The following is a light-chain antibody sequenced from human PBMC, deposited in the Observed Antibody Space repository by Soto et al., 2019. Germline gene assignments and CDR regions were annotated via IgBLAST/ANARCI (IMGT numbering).Light chain of an antibody. CDR2: DVT. J-gene: IGLJ1*01. Sequence: QSVLTQSPSASGSPGQSVTISCTGTSSDIGGYNSVSWYQQHPGIAPKVMIYDVTKRPSGVPDRFSGSKSGNTASLTVSALQAEDEADYYCSSYTDRKHLVFGTGTKVTVL. CDR1: SSDIGGYNS. CDR3: SSYTDRKHLV. V-gene: IGLV2-8*01.